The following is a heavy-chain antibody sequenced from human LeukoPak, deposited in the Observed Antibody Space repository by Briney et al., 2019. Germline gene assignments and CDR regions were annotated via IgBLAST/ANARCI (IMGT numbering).Heavy chain of an antibody. CDR1: GGSFSGYY. V-gene: IGHV4-34*01. J-gene: IGHJ5*02. CDR2: INHSGST. Sequence: SETLSLTCAVYGGSFSGYYWSWIRQPPGKGLEWIGEINHSGSTNYNPSFKSRVTISVDTSKNQFSLKLSSVTAADTAVYYCAALSVVVVISWFDPWGQGTLVTVSS. D-gene: IGHD3-22*01. CDR3: AALSVVVVISWFDP.